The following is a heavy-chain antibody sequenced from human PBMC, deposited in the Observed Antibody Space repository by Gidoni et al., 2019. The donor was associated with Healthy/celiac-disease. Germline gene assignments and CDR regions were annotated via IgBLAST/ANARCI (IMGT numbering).Heavy chain of an antibody. CDR3: ARAGGGGWYDYYYYYMDV. V-gene: IGHV3-53*01. J-gene: IGHJ6*03. Sequence: APGKGLEWVSVIYSDGSTYYADSVKGRFTISRDNSKNTLYLQMNSLRAEDTAVYYCARAGGGGWYDYYYYYMDVWGKGTTVTVSS. D-gene: IGHD6-19*01. CDR2: IYSDGST.